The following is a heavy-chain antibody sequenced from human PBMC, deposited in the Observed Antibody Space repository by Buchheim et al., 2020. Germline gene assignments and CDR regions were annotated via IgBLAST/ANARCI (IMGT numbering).Heavy chain of an antibody. D-gene: IGHD5-12*01. CDR2: ISYDGSNK. J-gene: IGHJ4*02. V-gene: IGHV3-30-3*01. Sequence: QVQLVESGGGVVQPGRSLRLSCAASGFTFSSYAMHWVRQAPGKGLEWVAVISYDGSNKYYADSVKGRFTISRDNAKNSLYLQMNSLRAEDTAVYYCATGGGHKGYGDYEGQGTL. CDR1: GFTFSSYA. CDR3: ATGGGHKGYGDY.